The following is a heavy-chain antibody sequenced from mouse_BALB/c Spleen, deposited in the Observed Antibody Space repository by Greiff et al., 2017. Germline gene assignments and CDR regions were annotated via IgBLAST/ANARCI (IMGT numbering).Heavy chain of an antibody. V-gene: IGHV1-69*02. J-gene: IGHJ2*01. CDR2: IYPSDSYT. CDR1: GYTFTSYW. CDR3: TRYYGSSYGYYFDY. D-gene: IGHD1-1*01. Sequence: VQLQQPGAELVRPGASVKLSCKASGYTFTSYWINWVKQRPGQGLEWIGNIYPSDSYTNYNQKFKDKATLTVDKSSSTAYMQLSSPTSEDSAVYYCTRYYGSSYGYYFDYWGQGTTLTVSS.